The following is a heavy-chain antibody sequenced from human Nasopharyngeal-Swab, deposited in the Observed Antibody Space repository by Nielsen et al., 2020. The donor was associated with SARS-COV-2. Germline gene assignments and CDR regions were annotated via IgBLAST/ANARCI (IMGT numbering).Heavy chain of an antibody. J-gene: IGHJ4*02. CDR3: ARALRGRPMVIGRYFDF. Sequence: WIRQPPGKGLEWIGEIYHSGSTNYNPSLKSRVTISVDKSKNQFSLKLSSVTAADTAVYYCARALRGRPMVIGRYFDFWGQGTLVTVSS. CDR2: IYHSGST. D-gene: IGHD3-22*01. V-gene: IGHV4-4*02.